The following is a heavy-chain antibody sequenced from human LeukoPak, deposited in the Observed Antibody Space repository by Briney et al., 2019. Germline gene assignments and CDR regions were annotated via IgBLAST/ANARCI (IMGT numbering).Heavy chain of an antibody. CDR3: AGRESDGSGSRTFDY. Sequence: GSLGLSCVASGFTFSNSVMTWVRQAPGKGLEWIGEINHSGSTSYNPSLKSRVTISVDTSKNQFSLKLSSVTAADTAVYYCAGRESDGSGSRTFDYWGQGTLVTVSS. CDR1: GFTFSNSV. D-gene: IGHD3-10*01. V-gene: IGHV4-34*08. J-gene: IGHJ4*02. CDR2: INHSGST.